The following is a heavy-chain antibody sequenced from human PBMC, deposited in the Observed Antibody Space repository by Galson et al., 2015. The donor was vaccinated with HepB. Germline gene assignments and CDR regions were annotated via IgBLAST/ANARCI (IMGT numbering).Heavy chain of an antibody. CDR2: IIPIFGTA. Sequence: SVKVSCKASGGTFSSYAISWVRQAPGQGLEWMGGIIPIFGTANYAQKFQGRVTITADESTSTAYMELSSLRSEDTAVYYCARGLAAAGTGYYYYYYGMDVWGQGTTVTVSS. CDR3: ARGLAAAGTGYYYYYYGMDV. CDR1: GGTFSSYA. D-gene: IGHD6-13*01. J-gene: IGHJ6*02. V-gene: IGHV1-69*13.